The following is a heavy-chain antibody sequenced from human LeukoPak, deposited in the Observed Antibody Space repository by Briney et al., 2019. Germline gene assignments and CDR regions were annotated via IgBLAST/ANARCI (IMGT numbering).Heavy chain of an antibody. CDR1: GFTFSSYG. J-gene: IGHJ5*02. Sequence: GGSLRLSWAASGFTFSSYGMHWRRQAPGKGLGWVAFIRYDGSNKYYADSVKVRFTFARDNFENTLFLQMKSLRVEDTAVYYCARGQSHHNSGGSLYDPWGQGRLVSVSS. V-gene: IGHV3-30*02. CDR3: ARGQSHHNSGGSLYDP. CDR2: IRYDGSNK. D-gene: IGHD2-15*01.